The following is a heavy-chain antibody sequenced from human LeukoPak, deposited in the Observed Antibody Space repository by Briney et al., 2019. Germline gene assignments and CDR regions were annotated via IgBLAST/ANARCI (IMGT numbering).Heavy chain of an antibody. V-gene: IGHV3-21*01. CDR3: ARDYYSSGWRDAFDI. Sequence: GGSLRLSCAASGFTFSSYSMNWVRQAPGKGLEWVSSISSSSSYIYYADSVKGRLTISRDNARNSLYLQMNSLRAEDTAVYYCARDYYSSGWRDAFDIWGQGTMVTVSS. J-gene: IGHJ3*02. D-gene: IGHD6-19*01. CDR2: ISSSSSYI. CDR1: GFTFSSYS.